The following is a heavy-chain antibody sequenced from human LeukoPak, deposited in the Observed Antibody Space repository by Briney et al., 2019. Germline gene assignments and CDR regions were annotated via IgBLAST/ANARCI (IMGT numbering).Heavy chain of an antibody. J-gene: IGHJ4*02. CDR3: ARDLYDSSGYSDY. CDR1: GFTFSSYW. Sequence: GGSLRLSCAASGFTFSSYWMSWVRQAPGKGLEWVANIRQDGSEKYYVDSVKGRFTISRDNAKNSLYLQMNSLRAEDTAVYYCARDLYDSSGYSDYWGQGTLVTVSS. CDR2: IRQDGSEK. D-gene: IGHD3-22*01. V-gene: IGHV3-7*01.